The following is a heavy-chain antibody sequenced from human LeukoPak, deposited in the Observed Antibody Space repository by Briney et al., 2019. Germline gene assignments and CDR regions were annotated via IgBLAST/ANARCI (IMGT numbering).Heavy chain of an antibody. J-gene: IGHJ4*02. D-gene: IGHD3-16*01. Sequence: GGSLRLSCAASGFTFSSYAMSWVRRAPGKGLEWVSAISSSGGSTCYADSVKGRFTISRDNSKNTLYLQMNSLRAEDTAVYYCAKWSHIMGFDYWGQGTLVTVSS. CDR2: ISSSGGST. V-gene: IGHV3-23*01. CDR1: GFTFSSYA. CDR3: AKWSHIMGFDY.